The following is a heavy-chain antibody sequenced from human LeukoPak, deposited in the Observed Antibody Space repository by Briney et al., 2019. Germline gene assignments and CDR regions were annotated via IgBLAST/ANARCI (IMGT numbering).Heavy chain of an antibody. CDR1: GFTFSSYW. V-gene: IGHV3-7*01. D-gene: IGHD3-22*01. J-gene: IGHJ4*02. CDR3: ARALTYYYDSSGYLYFDY. Sequence: GGSLRLSCAASGFTFSSYWMSWVRQAPGKGLEWVANIKQDGSEKYYVDSVKGRFTISRDNAKNSLYLQMNSLRAEDTAVYYCARALTYYYDSSGYLYFDYWGQGTLVTVSS. CDR2: IKQDGSEK.